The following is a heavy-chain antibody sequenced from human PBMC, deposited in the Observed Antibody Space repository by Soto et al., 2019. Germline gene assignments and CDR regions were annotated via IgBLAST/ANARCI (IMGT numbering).Heavy chain of an antibody. J-gene: IGHJ6*02. CDR3: AKGRGGKPVANFVMDV. V-gene: IGHV1-46*01. CDR1: GYTFTGYF. CDR2: ISPFGGAT. D-gene: IGHD3-16*01. Sequence: ASVKVSCKASGYTFTGYFMHWVRQAPGQGFEWLGVISPFGGATAYAQSFKGRVTVTMDKSSTTFYLELSSLRSDDTAVYYCAKGRGGKPVANFVMDVWGQGVTVTVSS.